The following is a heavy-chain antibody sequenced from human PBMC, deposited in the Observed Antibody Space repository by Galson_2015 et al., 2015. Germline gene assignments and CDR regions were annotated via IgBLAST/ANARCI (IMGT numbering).Heavy chain of an antibody. J-gene: IGHJ6*03. D-gene: IGHD3-16*01. CDR3: AKDGAVGGGLGRRGSHYYYYYMDV. Sequence: APGKGLEWVAVISYDGSNKYYADSVKGRFTISRDNSKNTLYLQMNSLRAEDTAVYYCAKDGAVGGGLGRRGSHYYYYYMDVWGKGTTVTVSS. CDR2: ISYDGSNK. V-gene: IGHV3-30*18.